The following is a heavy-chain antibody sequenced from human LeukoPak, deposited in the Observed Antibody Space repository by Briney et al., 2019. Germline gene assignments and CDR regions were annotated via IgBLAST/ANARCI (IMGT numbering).Heavy chain of an antibody. CDR2: ISGSGGST. J-gene: IGHJ4*02. Sequence: GGSLRLSCAASGFTFSSYAMSWVRQAPGKGLEWVSAISGSGGSTYYADSVKGRFTISRDNSKNTLYLQMNSLRAEGTAVYYCAKDSSGWYREYWGQGTLVTVSS. V-gene: IGHV3-23*01. D-gene: IGHD6-19*01. CDR3: AKDSSGWYREY. CDR1: GFTFSSYA.